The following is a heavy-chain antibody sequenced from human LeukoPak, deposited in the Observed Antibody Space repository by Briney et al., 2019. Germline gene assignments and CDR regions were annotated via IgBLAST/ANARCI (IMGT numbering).Heavy chain of an antibody. CDR2: ISYDGSNK. V-gene: IGHV3-30*18. D-gene: IGHD2-2*01. CDR1: GFTFSSYG. CDR3: AKLSAARDAFDI. J-gene: IGHJ3*02. Sequence: GGSLRLSCAASGFTFSSYGMPWVRQAPGKGLEWVAVISYDGSNKYYADSVKGRFTISRDNSKNTLYLQMNSLRAEDTAVYYCAKLSAARDAFDIWGQGTMVTVSS.